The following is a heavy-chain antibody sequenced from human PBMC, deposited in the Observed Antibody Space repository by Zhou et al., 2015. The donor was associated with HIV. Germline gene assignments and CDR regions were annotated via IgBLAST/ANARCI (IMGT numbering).Heavy chain of an antibody. CDR2: IIPIFGTA. D-gene: IGHD4-17*01. V-gene: IGHV1-69*01. CDR3: ARDLLSTVTVRETYAFDI. Sequence: QVQLVQSGAEVKKPGSSVKVSCKASGGTFSSYVISWVRQAPGQGLEWMGGIIPIFGTANYAQKFQGRVTITADESTSTAYMELSSLRSEDTAVYYCARDLLSTVTVRETYAFDIWGQGTMVTVSS. CDR1: GGTFSSYV. J-gene: IGHJ3*02.